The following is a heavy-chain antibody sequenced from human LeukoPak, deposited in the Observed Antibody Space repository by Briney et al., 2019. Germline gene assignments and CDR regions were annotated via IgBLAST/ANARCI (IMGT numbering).Heavy chain of an antibody. V-gene: IGHV3-21*04. CDR1: GFTFSSYS. CDR3: AKRAAYSRSSLVLPFDAFDL. J-gene: IGHJ3*01. Sequence: GGSLRLSCAASGFTFSSYSMNWVRQAPGKGLEWVSSISSSSSSIYYADSVKGRFTISRDNAKNSLYLQMNSLRAEDTAVYYCAKRAAYSRSSLVLPFDAFDLWGQGTMVTVSS. CDR2: ISSSSSSI. D-gene: IGHD6-6*01.